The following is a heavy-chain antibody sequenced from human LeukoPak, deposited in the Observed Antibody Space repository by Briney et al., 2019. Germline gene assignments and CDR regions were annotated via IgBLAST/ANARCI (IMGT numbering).Heavy chain of an antibody. V-gene: IGHV4-4*07. CDR1: GGSISSYY. D-gene: IGHD1-26*01. J-gene: IGHJ4*02. CDR2: FYPSGST. CDR3: AREGRFGGSYDY. Sequence: PSETLSLTCSVSGGSISSYYWSWIRQPAGKGLEWIGRFYPSGSTNYNPSLKSRVTMSVDTSKNQFSLKLSSVTAADTAVYFCAREGRFGGSYDYWGQGTLVTVSS.